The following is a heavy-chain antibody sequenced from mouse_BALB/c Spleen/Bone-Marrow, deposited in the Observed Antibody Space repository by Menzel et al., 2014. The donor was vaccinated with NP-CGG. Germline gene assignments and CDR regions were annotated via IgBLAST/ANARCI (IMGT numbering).Heavy chain of an antibody. CDR3: ARAAPFCPLVF. J-gene: IGHJ4*01. Sequence: VQLQQPGVEPVKPGASVKLSCTATGFNIKDTYIHWVKQRPEQGLEWIGRIDPGSGSTKYDPKFQGKATIKTDTNSKPAFVRVRSLTSEVTSVYYFARAAPFCPLVFWGQGNSVAISS. CDR2: IDPGSGST. CDR1: GFNIKDTY. V-gene: IGHV14-3*02.